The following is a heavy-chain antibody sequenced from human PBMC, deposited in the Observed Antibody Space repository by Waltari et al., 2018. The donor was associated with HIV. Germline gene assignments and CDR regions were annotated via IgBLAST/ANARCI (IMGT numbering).Heavy chain of an antibody. CDR3: ARDLSGYSDY. CDR2: IDEYGGIT. J-gene: IGHJ4*02. V-gene: IGHV3-74*01. D-gene: IGHD3-3*01. CDR1: GFTFSTYW. Sequence: PGGSLRLSCAASGFTFSTYWMHWVRQAPGKGLVWVSRIDEYGGITNYADSVEGRFTISRDNAKNTLYLQMNNLRAEDTATYYCARDLSGYSDYWGQGTLVTVSS.